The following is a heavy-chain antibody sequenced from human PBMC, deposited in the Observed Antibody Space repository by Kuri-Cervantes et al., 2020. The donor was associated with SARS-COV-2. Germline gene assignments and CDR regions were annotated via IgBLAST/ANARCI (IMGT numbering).Heavy chain of an antibody. CDR2: IYSAGNT. CDR3: ARVEMATQIDY. Sequence: GGSLKISCAPSGFTVSRDYMSWVRQAPGKGLEWVSLIYSAGNTYYAASVKGRFTISRDDSNNTLYLQMNSLRAEDTAVYYCARVEMATQIDYWGQGTLVTVSS. D-gene: IGHD5-24*01. CDR1: GFTVSRDY. J-gene: IGHJ4*02. V-gene: IGHV3-53*01.